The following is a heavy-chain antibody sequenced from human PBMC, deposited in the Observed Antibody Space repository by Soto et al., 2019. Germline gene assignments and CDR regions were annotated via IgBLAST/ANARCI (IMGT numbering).Heavy chain of an antibody. V-gene: IGHV3-23*01. J-gene: IGHJ1*01. CDR2: ISGSGGST. CDR3: AKFVFSIQAEDGIRHTGPVAAFQ. D-gene: IGHD2-2*02. Sequence: DPGKVLEWVSAISGSGGSTYYADSVKVRFTISRDKSKNTLYLQMNNLSADDTAIYYCAKFVFSIQAEDGIRHTGPVAAFQ.